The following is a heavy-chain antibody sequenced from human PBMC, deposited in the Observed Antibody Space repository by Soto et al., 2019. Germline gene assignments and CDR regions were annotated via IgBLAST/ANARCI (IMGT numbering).Heavy chain of an antibody. Sequence: GGSLRLSCAASGFTFSSYAMSWVRKAPGKGLEWVSAISGSGGSTYYADSVKGRFTISRDNSKNTLYLQMNSLRAEDTAVYYCAKNSGSYSSPHGSWGQGTLVTVSS. CDR1: GFTFSSYA. CDR2: ISGSGGST. CDR3: AKNSGSYSSPHGS. J-gene: IGHJ4*02. D-gene: IGHD1-26*01. V-gene: IGHV3-23*01.